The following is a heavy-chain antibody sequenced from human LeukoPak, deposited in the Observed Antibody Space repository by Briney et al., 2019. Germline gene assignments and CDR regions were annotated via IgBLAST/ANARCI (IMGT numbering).Heavy chain of an antibody. D-gene: IGHD6-6*01. CDR1: GVTFSSSS. CDR3: ARDSSIAARPGNWFDP. V-gene: IGHV3-21*01. J-gene: IGHJ5*02. Sequence: GGSLRLSCAAPGVTFSSSSMCWVRQAPGKRLGWVSSISSSSSYIYYADSVKGRFTISRDNAKNSLYLQMNSLRAEDTAVYYCARDSSIAARPGNWFDPWGQGTLVTVSS. CDR2: ISSSSSYI.